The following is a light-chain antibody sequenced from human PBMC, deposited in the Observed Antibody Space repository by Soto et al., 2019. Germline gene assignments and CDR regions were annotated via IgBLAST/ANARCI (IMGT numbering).Light chain of an antibody. CDR2: GAS. CDR1: QSVSSSY. J-gene: IGKJ3*01. Sequence: EIVLTQSPGTLSLSPGERATLSCTASQSVSSSYLAWYQQKPGQAPRLLIYGASSRATGIPDRFSGSGSGTDFTLTISRLEPEDFAVYYCQQYGTSLFSFGPGTKVDIK. V-gene: IGKV3-20*01. CDR3: QQYGTSLFS.